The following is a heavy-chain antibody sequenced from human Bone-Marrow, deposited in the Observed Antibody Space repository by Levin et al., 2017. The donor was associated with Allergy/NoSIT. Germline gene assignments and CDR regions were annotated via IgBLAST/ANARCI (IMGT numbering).Heavy chain of an antibody. CDR1: GFTFSSYA. Sequence: GESLKISCAASGFTFSSYAMSWVRQAPGKGLEWVSAISGSGGSTYYADSVKGRFTISRDNSKNTLYLQMNSLRAEDTAVYYCAKVCTKQPAPHVCFDYWGQGTLVTVSS. J-gene: IGHJ4*02. V-gene: IGHV3-23*01. CDR3: AKVCTKQPAPHVCFDY. D-gene: IGHD2-2*01. CDR2: ISGSGGST.